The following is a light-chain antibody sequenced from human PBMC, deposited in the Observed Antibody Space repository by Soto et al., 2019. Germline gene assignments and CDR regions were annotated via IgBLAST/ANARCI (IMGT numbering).Light chain of an antibody. CDR2: EVS. V-gene: IGLV2-14*01. CDR3: SSYASSSTHNYV. Sequence: QSALTQPASVSGSPGQSITVSCTGTSSDVGGYNYVSWYQQHPGNAPKLMIYEVSNRPSGVSNRFSGSKSGNTASLTISGLQAEDEADYYCSSYASSSTHNYVFGTGTKVTVL. CDR1: SSDVGGYNY. J-gene: IGLJ1*01.